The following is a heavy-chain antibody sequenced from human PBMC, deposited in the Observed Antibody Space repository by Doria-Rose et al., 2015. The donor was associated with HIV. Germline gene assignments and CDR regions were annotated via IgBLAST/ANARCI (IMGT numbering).Heavy chain of an antibody. V-gene: IGHV4-30-4*01. CDR2: ISSSGST. Sequence: QVQLQESGPGLVRPSQTLSLTCTVSGDSISSGDSFWSWIRQPPGKGPEWIGYISSSGSTYYYPSLSGRLTISLDASKTQFSLNLNSVTAADTAVYYCARARNYGFPHFFDFWGQGTLVTVSS. CDR3: ARARNYGFPHFFDF. CDR1: GDSISSGDSF. J-gene: IGHJ4*02. D-gene: IGHD3-10*01.